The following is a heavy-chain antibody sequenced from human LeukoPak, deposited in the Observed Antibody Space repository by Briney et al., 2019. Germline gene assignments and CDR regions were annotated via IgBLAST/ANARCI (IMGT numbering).Heavy chain of an antibody. J-gene: IGHJ4*02. CDR3: ARGHVVDGITMVRGVAYFDY. CDR1: GGSFSGYY. Sequence: SETLSLTCAVYGGSFSGYYWSWIRQPPGKGLEWIGEINHSGSTNYNPSLKSRVTISVDTSKNQFSLKLSSVTAADTAVYYCARGHVVDGITMVRGVAYFDYWGQGTLVTVSS. V-gene: IGHV4-34*01. D-gene: IGHD3-10*01. CDR2: INHSGST.